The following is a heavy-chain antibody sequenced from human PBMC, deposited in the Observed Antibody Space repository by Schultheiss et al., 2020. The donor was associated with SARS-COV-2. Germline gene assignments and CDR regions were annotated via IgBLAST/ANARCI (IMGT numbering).Heavy chain of an antibody. CDR1: GFTFSSYS. J-gene: IGHJ6*02. CDR2: ISSSSSYI. V-gene: IGHV3-21*01. CDR3: ARDPGFYYYGMDV. D-gene: IGHD1-14*01. Sequence: GGSLRLSCAASGFTFSSYSMNWVRQAPGKGLEWVSSISSSSSYIYYADSVKGRFTISRDNAKNSLYLQMNSLRAEDTAVYYCARDPGFYYYGMDVWGQGTTVTVSS.